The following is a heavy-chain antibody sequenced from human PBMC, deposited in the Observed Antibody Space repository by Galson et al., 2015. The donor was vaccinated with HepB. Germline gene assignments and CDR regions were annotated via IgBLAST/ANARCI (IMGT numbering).Heavy chain of an antibody. CDR1: GFTFSAYA. Sequence: SLRLSCAAPGFTFSAYAMNWVRQAPGKGLEWVSGIDYSGGGTYYADSVKGRFTISRDNSKNSLYLQMNSLRVEDTAVYYCARDMKVKFGGSGLPFDYWGQGALVTVSS. CDR3: ARDMKVKFGGSGLPFDY. J-gene: IGHJ4*02. D-gene: IGHD2-15*01. CDR2: IDYSGGGT. V-gene: IGHV3-23*01.